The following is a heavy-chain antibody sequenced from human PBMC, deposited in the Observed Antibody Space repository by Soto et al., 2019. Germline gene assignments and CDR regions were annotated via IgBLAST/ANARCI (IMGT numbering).Heavy chain of an antibody. CDR2: ISGSGGST. J-gene: IGHJ4*02. D-gene: IGHD3-10*01. Sequence: GGSLRLSCAASGFTFSSYAMSWVRQAPGKGLEWVSAISGSGGSTYYADSVKGRFTISRDNSKNTLYLQMNSLRAEDTAVYYCAKLPTNYYGSGSSGSFDYWGQGTLVTVSS. CDR1: GFTFSSYA. CDR3: AKLPTNYYGSGSSGSFDY. V-gene: IGHV3-23*01.